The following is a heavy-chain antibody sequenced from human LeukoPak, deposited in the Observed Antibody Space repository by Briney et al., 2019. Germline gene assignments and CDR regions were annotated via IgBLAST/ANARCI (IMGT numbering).Heavy chain of an antibody. CDR2: IKQDGSEK. CDR1: GFTFSSYW. Sequence: GGSLRLSCAASGFTFSSYWMSWVRQAPGKGLEWVANIKQDGSEKYYVDSVKGRFTISRDNSKNTLYLQMNSLRAEDTAVYYCARDVTATMYYFDYWGQGTLVTVSS. CDR3: ARDVTATMYYFDY. V-gene: IGHV3-7*01. D-gene: IGHD2-21*02. J-gene: IGHJ4*02.